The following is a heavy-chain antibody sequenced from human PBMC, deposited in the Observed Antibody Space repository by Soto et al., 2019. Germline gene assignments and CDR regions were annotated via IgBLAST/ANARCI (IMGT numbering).Heavy chain of an antibody. CDR3: ARVFSDIVATTEPSYYGMDV. CDR1: GFTFSSYW. D-gene: IGHD5-12*01. V-gene: IGHV3-7*02. Sequence: QPGGSLRLSCAASGFTFSSYWMSWVRQAPGKGLEWVANIKQDGSEKYYVDSVKGRFTISRDNAKNSLYLQMNSLRAEDTAVYYCARVFSDIVATTEPSYYGMDVWGQGTTVTVSS. J-gene: IGHJ6*02. CDR2: IKQDGSEK.